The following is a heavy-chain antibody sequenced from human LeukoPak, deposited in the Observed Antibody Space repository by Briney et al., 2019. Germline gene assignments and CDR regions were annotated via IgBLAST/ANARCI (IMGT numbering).Heavy chain of an antibody. D-gene: IGHD5-12*01. CDR3: AARGLYRGYEY. V-gene: IGHV1-2*02. Sequence: GASVTVSYKASGYTFTGYYMQWVRQAPGQGLEWMGWINPNSGGTNYAEKFQGRVTMTRDTSISTAYMELSRLRSDDTAVYYCAARGLYRGYEYWGQGTLVTVSS. CDR1: GYTFTGYY. CDR2: INPNSGGT. J-gene: IGHJ4*02.